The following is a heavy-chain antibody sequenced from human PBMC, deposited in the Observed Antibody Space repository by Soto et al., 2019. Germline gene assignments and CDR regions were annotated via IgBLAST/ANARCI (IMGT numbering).Heavy chain of an antibody. Sequence: GGALRVGCAASGLTCNDHYMSWIRKDEGRGVEGISYMGPRGSSGSYEDAVKGRFTISSDNAKNSLYLQMNSLRGDHTSLYYCARELSGNYFAFDLWGQGTMVTVSS. CDR1: GLTCNDHY. CDR3: ARELSGNYFAFDL. J-gene: IGHJ3*01. D-gene: IGHD1-26*01. V-gene: IGHV3-11*01. CDR2: MGPRGSSG.